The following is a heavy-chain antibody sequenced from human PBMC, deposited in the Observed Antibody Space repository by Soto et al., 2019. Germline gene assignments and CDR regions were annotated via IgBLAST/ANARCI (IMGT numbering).Heavy chain of an antibody. J-gene: IGHJ4*02. V-gene: IGHV3-7*05. D-gene: IGHD4-17*01. CDR2: IKADGSGQ. CDR3: AKGHYGDGLG. CDR1: GFTFSSYW. Sequence: EVQLVESGGGLVQPGGSLRLSCAASGFTFSSYWMSWVRQAPGKGLQWVANIKADGSGQYYVDSVKGRFTISRDNAKNSLYLQNNTLRADDTAVYYCAKGHYGDGLGWGQGTLVTVSS.